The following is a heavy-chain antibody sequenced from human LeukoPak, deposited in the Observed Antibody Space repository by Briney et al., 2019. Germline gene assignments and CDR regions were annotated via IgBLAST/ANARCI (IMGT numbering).Heavy chain of an antibody. J-gene: IGHJ4*02. CDR1: GGSITTTNW. CDR3: TRESGAFSPFGF. Sequence: GTLSLTCAVSGGSITTTNWWSWVRQPPGKGLEWIGEIHLNGATNYNPSLESRFSMSIDKSNNHLSLEVTSVTAADTAIYYCTRESGAFSPFGFWGQGTLVTVSS. CDR2: IHLNGAT. D-gene: IGHD1-26*01. V-gene: IGHV4-4*02.